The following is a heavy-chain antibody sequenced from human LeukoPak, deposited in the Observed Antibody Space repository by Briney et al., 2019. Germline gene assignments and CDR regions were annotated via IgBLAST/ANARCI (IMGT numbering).Heavy chain of an antibody. CDR3: AKQVAPYYYDSSGYYYDY. D-gene: IGHD3-22*01. Sequence: PGGSLRLSCAASGFTVSSNYMSWVRQAPGKGLEWVSAISGSGGSTYYADSVKGRFTISRDNSKNTLYLQMNSLRAEDTAVYYCAKQVAPYYYDSSGYYYDYWGQGTLVTVSS. CDR1: GFTVSSNY. V-gene: IGHV3-23*01. CDR2: ISGSGGST. J-gene: IGHJ4*02.